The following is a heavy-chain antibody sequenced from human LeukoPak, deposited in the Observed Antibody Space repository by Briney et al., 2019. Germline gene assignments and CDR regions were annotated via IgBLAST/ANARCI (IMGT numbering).Heavy chain of an antibody. CDR3: ARGARYYYYMDV. V-gene: IGHV4-59*01. CDR1: VGSISSYY. Sequence: SETLSLTCTVSVGSISSYYWSWIRQPPGKGLEWIGYMYYSGSTNYNPSLKSRVTISVDTSKNQFSLKLSSVTAADTAVYYCARGARYYYYMDVWGKGTTVTVSS. J-gene: IGHJ6*03. CDR2: MYYSGST. D-gene: IGHD3-16*01.